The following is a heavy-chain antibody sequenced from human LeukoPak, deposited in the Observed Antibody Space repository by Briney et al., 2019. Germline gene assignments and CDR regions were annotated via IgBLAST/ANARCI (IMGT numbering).Heavy chain of an antibody. CDR3: AREDVVLVDAVRYYYYGMDV. D-gene: IGHD2-8*01. V-gene: IGHV1-46*01. J-gene: IGHJ6*02. Sequence: ASVKVSCKASGYNFISYDMHWVRQAPGQGLEWMGIINPSGGSTSYAQKFQDRVTMTTDTSTSTVYMELSSLKSEDTAVYYCAREDVVLVDAVRYYYYGMDVWGQGTTVTVSS. CDR2: INPSGGST. CDR1: GYNFISYD.